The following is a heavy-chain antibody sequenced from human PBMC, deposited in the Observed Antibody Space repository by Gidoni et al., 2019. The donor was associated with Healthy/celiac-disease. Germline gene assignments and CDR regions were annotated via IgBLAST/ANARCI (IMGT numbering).Heavy chain of an antibody. J-gene: IGHJ2*01. CDR3: ARGVTNYGVTSGWSFDL. D-gene: IGHD4-17*01. CDR1: GVTVSRNY. Sequence: EVQLVESGVGLVQPGGSLRISCAASGVTVSRNYMSWVRQAPGKGLEWFSVNYCGCSTYSADSVKGRFTTSRANSTNTLYPQTNSLSAEDTAVYYCARGVTNYGVTSGWSFDLWCRGTLVTVSS. CDR2: NYCGCST. V-gene: IGHV3-66*01.